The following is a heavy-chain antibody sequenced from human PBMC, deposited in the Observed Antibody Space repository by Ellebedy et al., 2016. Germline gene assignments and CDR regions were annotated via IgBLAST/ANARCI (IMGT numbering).Heavy chain of an antibody. J-gene: IGHJ3*01. CDR3: ARDSDSTWSAFAM. CDR2: IHKSGTT. Sequence: SETLSLTCTVSGGSISDYYWSWIRQSPGKGLEWIGYIHKSGTTNYNPSLKSRVTISLDTTKSQFSLKLTSVTAADTAVYYCARDSDSTWSAFAMWGQGTMVIVSS. D-gene: IGHD6-13*01. CDR1: GGSISDYY. V-gene: IGHV4-59*01.